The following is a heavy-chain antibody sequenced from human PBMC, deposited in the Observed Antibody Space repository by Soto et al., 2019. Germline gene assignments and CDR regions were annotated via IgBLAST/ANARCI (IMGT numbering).Heavy chain of an antibody. J-gene: IGHJ6*02. CDR3: VKGGSRGRYYYYYGMDV. Sequence: ASVKVSCKVFGYTLNDLSIHWVRQAPGKGLEWMGGFDPEHGEAVYAQKFQGRVTMTEETSTDTAYMEVSNLRSEDTAVYYCVKGGSRGRYYYYYGMDVWGQGTTVTV. CDR2: FDPEHGEA. V-gene: IGHV1-24*01. CDR1: GYTLNDLS. D-gene: IGHD1-26*01.